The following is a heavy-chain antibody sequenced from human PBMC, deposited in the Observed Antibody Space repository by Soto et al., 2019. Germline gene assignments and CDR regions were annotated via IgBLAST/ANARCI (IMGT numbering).Heavy chain of an antibody. CDR2: IIPIFGTA. CDR3: AREDPVEMATMAAAFDI. D-gene: IGHD5-12*01. J-gene: IGHJ3*02. CDR1: GGTFSSYA. Sequence: SVKVSCKASGGTFSSYAISWVRQAPGQELEWMGGIIPIFGTANYAQKFQGRVTITADKSTSTAYMELSSLRSEDTAVYYCAREDPVEMATMAAAFDIWGQGTMVTVSS. V-gene: IGHV1-69*06.